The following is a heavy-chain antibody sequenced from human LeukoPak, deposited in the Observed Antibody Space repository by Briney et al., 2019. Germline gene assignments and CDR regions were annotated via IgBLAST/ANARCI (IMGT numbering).Heavy chain of an antibody. CDR3: ARHEYYYDSSGKNNWFDP. D-gene: IGHD3-22*01. Sequence: SKTLSLTCTVSGGSISSSSYYWGWIRQPPGTGLGWIGSIYYSGSTYYNLSLKSRVTISVDTSKNQFSLKLSSVTAADTAVYYCARHEYYYDSSGKNNWFDPWGQGTLVTVSS. CDR1: GGSISSSSYY. J-gene: IGHJ5*02. CDR2: IYYSGST. V-gene: IGHV4-39*01.